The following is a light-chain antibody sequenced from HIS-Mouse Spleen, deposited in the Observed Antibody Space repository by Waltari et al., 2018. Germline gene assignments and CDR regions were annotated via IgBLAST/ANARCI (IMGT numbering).Light chain of an antibody. Sequence: DIQMTQSPSTLSASVGDRVTITCRASQSISSWLAWYQHKPGKAPKLMLYKASSLESGVPSRFRGSGSATEFTLTISSLPPDDFATYYYQQYNSYSVYTFGQGTKLEIK. CDR1: QSISSW. CDR2: KAS. V-gene: IGKV1-5*03. CDR3: QQYNSYSVYT. J-gene: IGKJ2*01.